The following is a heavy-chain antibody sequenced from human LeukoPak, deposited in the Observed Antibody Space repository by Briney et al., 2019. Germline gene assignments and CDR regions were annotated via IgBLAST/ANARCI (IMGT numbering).Heavy chain of an antibody. J-gene: IGHJ6*04. CDR3: ASLGWLTGYYPQSYGMDV. V-gene: IGHV1-69*06. CDR2: IIPIFGTA. Sequence: ASVKVSCKASGGTFSSYDISWVRQAPGQGLEWMGGIIPIFGTANYAQKFQGRVTITADKSTSTAYMELSSLRSEDTAVYYCASLGWLTGYYPQSYGMDVWGKGTTVTVSS. D-gene: IGHD3-9*01. CDR1: GGTFSSYD.